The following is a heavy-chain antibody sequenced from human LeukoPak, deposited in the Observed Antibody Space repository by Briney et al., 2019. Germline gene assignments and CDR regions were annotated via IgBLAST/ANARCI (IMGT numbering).Heavy chain of an antibody. CDR1: GYTFTSFD. CDR2: MNPNSGKI. D-gene: IGHD3-16*02. Sequence: GASVKVSCKASGYTFTSFDINWVRQAPGQGLEWMGWMNPNSGKIAYAQKFQGRVTMTRDTSTSTVYMELSSLRSEDTAVYYCARESSLSDAFDIWGQGTMVTVSS. CDR3: ARESSLSDAFDI. V-gene: IGHV1-8*01. J-gene: IGHJ3*02.